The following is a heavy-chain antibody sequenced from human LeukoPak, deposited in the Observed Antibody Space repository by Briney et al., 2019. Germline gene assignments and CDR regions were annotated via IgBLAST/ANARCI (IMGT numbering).Heavy chain of an antibody. J-gene: IGHJ4*02. D-gene: IGHD2-21*02. CDR2: ISYDGNNK. Sequence: PGGSLRLSCVASGFTFSSYGMHWVRQAPGKGLEWVAVISYDGNNKYYADSVKGRFTISRDKSKNTLYLQMNNLRTEDTAVYYCAKDLSLYCGGDCCPDYWGQGTLVIVSS. CDR3: AKDLSLYCGGDCCPDY. V-gene: IGHV3-30*18. CDR1: GFTFSSYG.